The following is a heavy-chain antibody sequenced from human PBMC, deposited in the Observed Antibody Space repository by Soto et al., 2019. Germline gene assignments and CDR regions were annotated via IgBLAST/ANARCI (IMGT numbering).Heavy chain of an antibody. Sequence: GGSLRLSCAASGFTFSNAWMNWVRQAPGKGLEWVGRIKSKTDGGTTDYAAPVKGRFTISSDDYKNTRYLQMNSLKTEDTAVYYCTTAAGWLYYYYYGMDVWGQGTTVTVSS. J-gene: IGHJ6*02. V-gene: IGHV3-15*07. CDR1: GFTFSNAW. CDR2: IKSKTDGGTT. CDR3: TTAAGWLYYYYYGMDV. D-gene: IGHD6-19*01.